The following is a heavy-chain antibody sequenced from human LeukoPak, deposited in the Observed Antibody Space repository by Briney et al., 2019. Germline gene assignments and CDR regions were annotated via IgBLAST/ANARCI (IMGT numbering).Heavy chain of an antibody. Sequence: SVKVACKASGGTFTNYAFNWVRQAPGQGLEWMGRIIPIFDSAHYAQRFQGRITITTDESSTTAYMTLSSLTSDDTAVYYCASQDASIYSESSTSPTYSDWGQGTLVTVSS. CDR1: GGTFTNYA. J-gene: IGHJ4*02. V-gene: IGHV1-69*05. D-gene: IGHD3-22*01. CDR3: ASQDASIYSESSTSPTYSD. CDR2: IIPIFDSA.